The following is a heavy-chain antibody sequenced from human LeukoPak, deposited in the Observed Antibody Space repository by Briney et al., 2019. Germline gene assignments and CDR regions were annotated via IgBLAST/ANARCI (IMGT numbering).Heavy chain of an antibody. CDR3: AKDIRRGTMYYYYYGMDV. CDR1: GFTFSTYG. CDR2: ISNDGSNK. V-gene: IGHV3-30*18. J-gene: IGHJ6*02. D-gene: IGHD4/OR15-4a*01. Sequence: PGGSLRLSCAASGFTFSTYGIHWVRQAPGKGLEWVAVISNDGSNKYYADSVKGRFTISRDNSKNTLHLQMNSLRAEDTAVYYCAKDIRRGTMYYYYYGMDVWGQGTTVTVSS.